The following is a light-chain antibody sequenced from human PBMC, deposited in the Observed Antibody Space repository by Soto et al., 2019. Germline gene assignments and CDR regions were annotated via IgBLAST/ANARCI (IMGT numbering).Light chain of an antibody. CDR1: NSDIGFYNY. CDR2: EVA. CDR3: SSYTSSSPLYV. J-gene: IGLJ1*01. Sequence: QPASVSGSPGQSITISCTGTNSDIGFYNYVSWYQQHPGEAPKLIIYEVAKRPSGVSSRFSGSKSGNTASLTISGLQAEDEADYHCSSYTSSSPLYVFGTGTKLTVL. V-gene: IGLV2-14*01.